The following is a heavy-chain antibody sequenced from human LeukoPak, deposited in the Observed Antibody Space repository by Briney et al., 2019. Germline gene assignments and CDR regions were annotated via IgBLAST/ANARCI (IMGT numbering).Heavy chain of an antibody. CDR1: GGSISSGDYY. CDR2: IYYSGST. V-gene: IGHV4-30-4*01. D-gene: IGHD6-19*01. CDR3: ARGSRSSGWLEYFQH. J-gene: IGHJ1*01. Sequence: SETLSLTCTVSGGSISSGDYYWSWIRQPPGKGLEWIGYIYYSGSTYYNPSLKSRVTISVDTSKNQFSLKLSSVTAADTAVYYCARGSRSSGWLEYFQHWGQGTLVTVSS.